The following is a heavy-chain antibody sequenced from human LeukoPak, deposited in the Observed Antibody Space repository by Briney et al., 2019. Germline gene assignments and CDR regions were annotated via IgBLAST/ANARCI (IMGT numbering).Heavy chain of an antibody. Sequence: SETLSLTCTGSGGSINTALYYWAWIRQTPEQQLEWVGSVSHDGITKYGPSLGGRVSFFADTSKNAFFMEVKSVTAPDSAIYYCARHTIFCTFPNCSPFDPWGQGTQVTVSS. CDR2: VSHDGIT. J-gene: IGHJ5*02. CDR3: ARHTIFCTFPNCSPFDP. CDR1: GGSINTALYY. D-gene: IGHD3-3*01. V-gene: IGHV4-39*01.